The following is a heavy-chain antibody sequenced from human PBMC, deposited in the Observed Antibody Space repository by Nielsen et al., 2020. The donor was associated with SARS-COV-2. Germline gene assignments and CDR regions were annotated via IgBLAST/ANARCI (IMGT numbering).Heavy chain of an antibody. CDR1: GYTFTSYG. V-gene: IGHV1-18*01. CDR2: ISAYNGNT. Sequence: ASVKVSCKASGYTFTSYGISWVRQAPGQGLEWMGWISAYNGNTNYAQKLQGRVTMTTDTSTSTAYMELRSLRSDDTAVYYCARGFTMVRGVIPGWFDPWGQGTLVTVSS. D-gene: IGHD3-10*01. CDR3: ARGFTMVRGVIPGWFDP. J-gene: IGHJ5*02.